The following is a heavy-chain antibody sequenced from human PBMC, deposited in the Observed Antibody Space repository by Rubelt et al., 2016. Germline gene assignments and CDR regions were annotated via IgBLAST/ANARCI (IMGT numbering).Heavy chain of an antibody. Sequence: QVQLQQWGAGLLKPSETLSLTCDVFGGSFSDYYWTWIRQPPGKGLEWISYIASVGSDYTSYADSVKGRFTITRDNAKNSLYLQMNSLRAEDTAVYYCARGNYDSQSSVPWGQGTLVTVSS. CDR3: ARGNYDSQSSVP. D-gene: IGHD3-10*01. V-gene: IGHV3-11*06. J-gene: IGHJ4*02. CDR1: GGSFSDYY. CDR2: IASVGSDYT.